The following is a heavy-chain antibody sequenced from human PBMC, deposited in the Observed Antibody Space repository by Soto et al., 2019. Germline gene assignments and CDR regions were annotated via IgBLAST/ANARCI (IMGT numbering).Heavy chain of an antibody. CDR1: GFTFSSYA. CDR3: AKGNSCSPGLVLDI. Sequence: GGSLRLSCAASGFTFSSYAMNWVRQAPGKGLEWVSAISGSGGSTYYADSVKGRFTISRDSSKNTLYLQMNSLRAEDTAVYYCAKGNSCSPGLVLDIRGQGTMVTVSS. CDR2: ISGSGGST. D-gene: IGHD1-7*01. J-gene: IGHJ3*02. V-gene: IGHV3-23*01.